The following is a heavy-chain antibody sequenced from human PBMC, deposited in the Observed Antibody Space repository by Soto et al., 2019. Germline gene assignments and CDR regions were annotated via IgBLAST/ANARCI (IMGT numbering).Heavy chain of an antibody. V-gene: IGHV1-69*01. D-gene: IGHD2-2*01. CDR3: ARVVILVPTASTHYYYHMDV. J-gene: IGHJ6*02. CDR1: GGTFSNYA. Sequence: QVQLVQSGAEVRKPESSVTVSCKASGGTFSNYAISWVRQAPGQGLEWMGGIIPIVGTGSYAQKVQGRVTITADEPTTTAYMELSSLRFEDTAVYYCARVVILVPTASTHYYYHMDVWGPGTTVTVSS. CDR2: IIPIVGTG.